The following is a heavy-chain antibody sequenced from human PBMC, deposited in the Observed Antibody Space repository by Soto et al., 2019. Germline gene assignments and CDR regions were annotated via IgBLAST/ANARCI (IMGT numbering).Heavy chain of an antibody. Sequence: ASVKVSCKALGYTFTGYYVHWARQAPGQGLEWMGWINPNSGATKYAQKFQDWVTMTRDTSISTAYMELRRLRSDDTAVYYCARVAGYCSGDTCYSYSLDLWGQGTMVTVSS. V-gene: IGHV1-2*04. CDR2: INPNSGAT. CDR3: ARVAGYCSGDTCYSYSLDL. CDR1: GYTFTGYY. J-gene: IGHJ3*01. D-gene: IGHD2-15*01.